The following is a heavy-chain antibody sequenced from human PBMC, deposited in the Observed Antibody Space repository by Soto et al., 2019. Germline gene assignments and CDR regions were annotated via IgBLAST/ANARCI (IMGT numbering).Heavy chain of an antibody. CDR2: IIPILGIA. Sequence: QVQLVQSGAEVKKPGSSVKVSCKASGGTFSSYTISWVRQAPGQGLEWMGRIIPILGIANYAQKFQGRVTITADKSTSTAYMELSSLRSEDTAVYYCASQPSDDFYSSSSADDYWGQGTLVTVSS. CDR1: GGTFSSYT. V-gene: IGHV1-69*02. CDR3: ASQPSDDFYSSSSADDY. D-gene: IGHD6-6*01. J-gene: IGHJ4*02.